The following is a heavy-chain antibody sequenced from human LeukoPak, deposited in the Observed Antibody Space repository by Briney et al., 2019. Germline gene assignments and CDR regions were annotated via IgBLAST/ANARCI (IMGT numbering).Heavy chain of an antibody. D-gene: IGHD1-7*01. J-gene: IGHJ6*03. CDR3: ARDFLIGTTLPIYYYYMDV. V-gene: IGHV1-2*02. Sequence: EASVKVSCKASGYAFSAYYMHWVRQAPGQGLEWMGWLNPQTGDTHFAQKFQGRVTMTRDTSISTAYMELSRLRSDDTAVYYCARDFLIGTTLPIYYYYMDVWGKGTTVTVSS. CDR1: GYAFSAYY. CDR2: LNPQTGDT.